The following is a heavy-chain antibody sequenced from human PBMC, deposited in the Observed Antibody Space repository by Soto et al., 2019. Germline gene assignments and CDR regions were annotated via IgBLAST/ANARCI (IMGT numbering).Heavy chain of an antibody. Sequence: SETLSLTCIVSGGSISSGGYYWTWIRQHSGKGLEWVGHIYYSGSTHYNPSLKSRVILSVDTSKNQFSLKLSSVTAADTAVYYCARMDQPGGLGGNRLDPWGQGMRVTVSS. CDR2: IYYSGST. D-gene: IGHD3-3*01. J-gene: IGHJ5*02. CDR3: ARMDQPGGLGGNRLDP. V-gene: IGHV4-31*03. CDR1: GGSISSGGYY.